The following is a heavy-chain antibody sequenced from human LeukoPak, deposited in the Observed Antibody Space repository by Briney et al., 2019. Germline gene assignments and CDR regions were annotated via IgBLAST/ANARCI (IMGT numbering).Heavy chain of an antibody. J-gene: IGHJ5*02. CDR3: ARDVGYCSSTSCYAGRFDP. CDR2: IYTSGST. D-gene: IGHD2-2*01. CDR1: GGSISSSSYY. V-gene: IGHV4-39*07. Sequence: SETLSLTCTVSGGSISSSSYYWGWIRQPPGKGLEWIGRIYTSGSTNYNPSLKSRVTMSVDTSKNQFSLKLSSVTAADTAVYYCARDVGYCSSTSCYAGRFDPWGQGTLVTVSS.